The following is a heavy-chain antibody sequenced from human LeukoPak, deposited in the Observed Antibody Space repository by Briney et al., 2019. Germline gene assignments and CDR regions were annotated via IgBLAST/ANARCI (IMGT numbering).Heavy chain of an antibody. CDR3: ARGAALGYCSGGSCYWDAFDI. J-gene: IGHJ3*02. V-gene: IGHV3-74*01. CDR2: INSDGSST. D-gene: IGHD2-15*01. CDR1: GFTFSSYW. Sequence: GGSLRLSCAASGFTFSSYWMHWVRRAPGKGLVWVSRINSDGSSTSYADSVKGRFTISRDNAKNTLYLQMNSLRAEDTAVYYCARGAALGYCSGGSCYWDAFDIWGQGTMVTVSS.